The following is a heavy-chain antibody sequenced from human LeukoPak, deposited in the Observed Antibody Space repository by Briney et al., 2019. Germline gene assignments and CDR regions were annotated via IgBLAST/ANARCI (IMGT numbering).Heavy chain of an antibody. V-gene: IGHV4-39*07. CDR1: GGSISSSSHY. CDR2: INHSGST. Sequence: SETLSLTCTVSGGSISSSSHYWGWIRQPPGKGLEWIGEINHSGSTNYNPSLKSRVTISVDTSKNQFSLKLSSVTAADTAVYYCARPRMVYYGSGSYYFDYWGQGTLVTVSS. J-gene: IGHJ4*02. CDR3: ARPRMVYYGSGSYYFDY. D-gene: IGHD3-10*01.